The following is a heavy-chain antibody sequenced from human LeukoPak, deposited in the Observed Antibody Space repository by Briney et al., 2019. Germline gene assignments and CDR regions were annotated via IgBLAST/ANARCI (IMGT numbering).Heavy chain of an antibody. CDR2: ISAYNGNT. J-gene: IGHJ4*02. Sequence: ASAKVSCKASGYTFTSYGISWVRQAPGQGLEWMGWISAYNGNTNYAQKLQGRVTMTTDTSTSTAYMELRSLRSDDTAVYYCARLFPYCSSTSCYPDYWGQGTLVTVSS. CDR1: GYTFTSYG. D-gene: IGHD2-2*01. V-gene: IGHV1-18*01. CDR3: ARLFPYCSSTSCYPDY.